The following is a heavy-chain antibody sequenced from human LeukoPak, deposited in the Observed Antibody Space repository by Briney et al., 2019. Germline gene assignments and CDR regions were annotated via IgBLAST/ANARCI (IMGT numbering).Heavy chain of an antibody. J-gene: IGHJ1*01. V-gene: IGHV4-61*02. CDR1: GGSISSGTYY. D-gene: IGHD3-10*01. CDR2: IYPSGST. CDR3: AAAPTGSYFDAHFQH. Sequence: SQTLSLTCSVSGGSISSGTYYWSWLRQPAGKGLEWIGRIYPSGSTDYNPSLTSRVTISLDTSKSQFSLKLSSVTAADTAIYYCAAAPTGSYFDAHFQHWGQGTLVTVSS.